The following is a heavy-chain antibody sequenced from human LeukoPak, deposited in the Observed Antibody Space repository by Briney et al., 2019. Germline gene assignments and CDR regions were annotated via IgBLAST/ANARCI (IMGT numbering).Heavy chain of an antibody. CDR2: IYASGNT. CDR1: GGSSSSYF. J-gene: IGHJ4*02. D-gene: IGHD2-15*01. V-gene: IGHV4-4*07. Sequence: SETLSLTCTVSGGSSSSYFWSWIRQPAGKGLEWIGRIYASGNTNYNSSLKSRLTMSIDTSKNQFSLRLSSVTAADTAVYYCAREDPLVAARGLDFWGQGTLVTVSS. CDR3: AREDPLVAARGLDF.